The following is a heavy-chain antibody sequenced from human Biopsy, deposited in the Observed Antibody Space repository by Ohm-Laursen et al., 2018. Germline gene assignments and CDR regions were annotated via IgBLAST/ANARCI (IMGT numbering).Heavy chain of an antibody. Sequence: ASETASCQASGYTFTIYYINWVRQATGQGLEWMGWMNPNSVNTDYAQKFQGRVTMTRNTSISTAYMELHSLRSEDTAVYYCARGSFWFGGNYYYYGMDVWGQGTTVPVSS. CDR2: MNPNSVNT. D-gene: IGHD3-10*01. CDR1: GYTFTIYY. J-gene: IGHJ6*02. V-gene: IGHV1-8*01. CDR3: ARGSFWFGGNYYYYGMDV.